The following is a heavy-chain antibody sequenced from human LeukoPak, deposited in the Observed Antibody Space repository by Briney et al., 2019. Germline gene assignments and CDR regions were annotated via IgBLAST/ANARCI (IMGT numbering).Heavy chain of an antibody. D-gene: IGHD4-11*01. V-gene: IGHV1-18*04. CDR3: AGDSDYSGNGNGDWFDP. CDR2: ISTYIGVT. CDR1: GFRFTSFG. J-gene: IGHJ5*02. Sequence: ASVKVSCKASGFRFTSFGVSGVRQAPGQGLEWMGWISTYIGVTHYAEKFEDRVTMTIDTSTTTAYMELRSLRYDDTAVYYCAGDSDYSGNGNGDWFDPWGQGTVVTVSS.